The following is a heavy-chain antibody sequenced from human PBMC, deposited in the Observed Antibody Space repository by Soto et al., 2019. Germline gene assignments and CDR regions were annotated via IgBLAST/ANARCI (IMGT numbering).Heavy chain of an antibody. V-gene: IGHV3-23*01. Sequence: GGSLRLSCAASGFTFSSYAMSWVRQAPGKGLEWVSAISGSGGSTYYADSVKGRFTISRDNSKNTLYLQMNSLRAEDTAVYYCAKDARYCGGDCQDAFDIWGQGTMVTVS. D-gene: IGHD2-21*02. CDR1: GFTFSSYA. CDR3: AKDARYCGGDCQDAFDI. CDR2: ISGSGGST. J-gene: IGHJ3*02.